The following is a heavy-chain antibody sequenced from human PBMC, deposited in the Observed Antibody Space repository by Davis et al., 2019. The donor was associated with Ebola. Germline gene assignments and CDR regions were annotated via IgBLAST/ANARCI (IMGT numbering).Heavy chain of an antibody. CDR3: ARDRMTTVTRSAFDI. J-gene: IGHJ3*02. CDR2: IRSKANSYAT. D-gene: IGHD4-17*01. Sequence: GESLKISCAASGFTFSGSAMHWVRQASGKGLEWVGRIRSKANSYATAYAASVKGRFTISRDDSKNTAYLQMNSLRDEDTAVYYCARDRMTTVTRSAFDIWGQGTMVTVSS. V-gene: IGHV3-73*01. CDR1: GFTFSGSA.